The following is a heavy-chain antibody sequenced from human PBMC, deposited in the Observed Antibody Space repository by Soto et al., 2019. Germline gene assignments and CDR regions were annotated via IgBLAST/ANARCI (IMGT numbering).Heavy chain of an antibody. CDR2: IYPGASDT. Sequence: GESLKISCEASGYAFTSYWIGWVRQMPGKGLEWMGIIYPGASDTRYNPSFEGQVTISADKSISTAYLQWSSLKASDTAMYYCARHGPSQAGAGTGVYWGQGTLVT. D-gene: IGHD6-13*01. CDR3: ARHGPSQAGAGTGVY. V-gene: IGHV5-51*01. CDR1: GYAFTSYW. J-gene: IGHJ4*02.